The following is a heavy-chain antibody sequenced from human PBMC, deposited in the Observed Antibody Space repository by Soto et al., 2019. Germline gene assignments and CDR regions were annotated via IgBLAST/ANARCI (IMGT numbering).Heavy chain of an antibody. D-gene: IGHD6-19*01. Sequence: QVQLVQSGAEVKKPGSSVKVSCKVSGGTFSNYAIDWVRLAPGHGLEWMGGIVPIFGTTYYTQKFQGRATIIADHSTTKAYMGVGSLRFEDTAIYYCARVEAVAGLYNYHGLDVWGQGTAVTVSS. J-gene: IGHJ6*02. V-gene: IGHV1-69*12. CDR1: GGTFSNYA. CDR3: ARVEAVAGLYNYHGLDV. CDR2: IVPIFGTT.